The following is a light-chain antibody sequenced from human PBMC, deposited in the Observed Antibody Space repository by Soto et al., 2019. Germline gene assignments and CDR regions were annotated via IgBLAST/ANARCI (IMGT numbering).Light chain of an antibody. V-gene: IGLV2-14*01. CDR1: SSDVGGYNY. CDR3: SSYTSDHTVV. CDR2: EVT. J-gene: IGLJ2*01. Sequence: QSVLTQPASVSGSPGQSITISCTGTSSDVGGYNYVSWYQQHPGKVPKVMIFEVTNRPSGVSTRFSGSKSGNTASLTISGLQADDEADYFCSSYTSDHTVVFGGGTKLTVL.